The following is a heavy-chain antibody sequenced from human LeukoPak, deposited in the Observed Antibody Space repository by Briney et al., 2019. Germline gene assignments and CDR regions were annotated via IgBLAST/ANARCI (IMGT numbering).Heavy chain of an antibody. V-gene: IGHV3-23*01. Sequence: PGGPLPLSCAAPGFPFISYGMSWVRPPPGKGLEWGASSFSSGGEIHYADSVRGRFTISSDNSKSTLSLQMNSLRAENTAIYYCATYRQVLLPFESWGQGTLVTVSS. D-gene: IGHD2-8*02. CDR3: ATYRQVLLPFES. J-gene: IGHJ4*02. CDR1: GFPFISYG. CDR2: SFSSGGEI.